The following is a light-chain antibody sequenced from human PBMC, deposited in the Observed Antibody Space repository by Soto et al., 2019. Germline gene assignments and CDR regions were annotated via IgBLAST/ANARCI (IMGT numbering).Light chain of an antibody. CDR3: QQYVSSPRT. CDR1: QSVSSTF. CDR2: GAS. V-gene: IGKV3-20*01. J-gene: IGKJ1*01. Sequence: EIVLTQSPGTLSLSAGERATLSCRASQSVSSTFLAWYQQKPGQAPRLLIYGASSRATGIPDRFSGSVSGTDFTLNISRLEPEDFAVYYCQQYVSSPRTFGQGTKVEIK.